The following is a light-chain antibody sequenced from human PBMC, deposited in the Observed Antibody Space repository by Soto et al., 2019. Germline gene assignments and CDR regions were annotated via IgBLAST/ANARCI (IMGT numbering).Light chain of an antibody. Sequence: EIQMTQSPSSLSASVGDRVTITCRASQSSSSYLNWYQQKPWKANKLLIYAASSLQSGVPSRFSGSGSVTDFTLTISSLQPEDFATYYLQQSYSTPLTFGGGTKVEIK. CDR1: QSSSSY. V-gene: IGKV1-39*01. J-gene: IGKJ4*01. CDR2: AAS. CDR3: QQSYSTPLT.